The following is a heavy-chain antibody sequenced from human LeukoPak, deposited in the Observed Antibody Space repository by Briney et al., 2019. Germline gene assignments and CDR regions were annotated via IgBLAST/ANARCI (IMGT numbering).Heavy chain of an antibody. CDR1: GFIFSNYW. J-gene: IGHJ4*02. CDR3: VRDGGVSGYDLLDY. Sequence: GGSLRLSCTASGFIFSNYWMTWVRQAPGKGLEWVAQINQDGSKEYYIDSVKARFSISRDNARNSLSLQMNSLRAEDTAVYYCVRDGGVSGYDLLDYWGQGTLVTVTS. CDR2: INQDGSKE. D-gene: IGHD5-12*01. V-gene: IGHV3-7*01.